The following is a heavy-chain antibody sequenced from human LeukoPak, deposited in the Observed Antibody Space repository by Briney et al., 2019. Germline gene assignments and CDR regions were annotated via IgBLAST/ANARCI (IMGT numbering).Heavy chain of an antibody. Sequence: RASVKVSCKASGYTFTSHYIHWVRQAPGQGLEWMGIINPSGGSTSYAEKFQGRVTMTRDTSTSTVYMELSSLRSEDTAVYYCARRAVGWSSGYSLDYWGQGTLVTVSS. J-gene: IGHJ4*02. V-gene: IGHV1-46*01. CDR2: INPSGGST. D-gene: IGHD3-22*01. CDR3: ARRAVGWSSGYSLDY. CDR1: GYTFTSHY.